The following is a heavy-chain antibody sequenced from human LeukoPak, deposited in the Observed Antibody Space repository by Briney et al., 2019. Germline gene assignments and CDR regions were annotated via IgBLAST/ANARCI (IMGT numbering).Heavy chain of an antibody. Sequence: GGSLRLSCAASEFTFSTYGMHWVRQAPGKGLEWVAVISYDGSYKFYADSVKGRFTISRDNSKSTLYLQMNSLRAEDTAVYYCARVSSGWEFDYWGQGTLVTVSS. CDR1: EFTFSTYG. D-gene: IGHD6-19*01. V-gene: IGHV3-30*03. CDR3: ARVSSGWEFDY. J-gene: IGHJ4*02. CDR2: ISYDGSYK.